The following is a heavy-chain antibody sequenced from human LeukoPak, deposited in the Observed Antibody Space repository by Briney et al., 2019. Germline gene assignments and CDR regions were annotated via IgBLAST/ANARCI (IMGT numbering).Heavy chain of an antibody. CDR1: GFTFNSYG. J-gene: IGHJ4*02. D-gene: IGHD4-17*01. V-gene: IGHV3-33*01. CDR3: ARELYGDYPPLDY. CDR2: IWYDGSNK. Sequence: PGGSLRLSCAASGFTFNSYGMHWVRQAPGKGLEWVAVIWYDGSNKYYADSVKGRFTISRDNSKNTLYLQMNSLRAEDTAVYYCARELYGDYPPLDYWGQGTLVTVSS.